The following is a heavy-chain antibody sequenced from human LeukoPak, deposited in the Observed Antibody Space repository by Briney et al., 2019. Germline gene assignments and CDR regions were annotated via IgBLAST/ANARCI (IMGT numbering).Heavy chain of an antibody. Sequence: PGGSLRLSCAASGFTFSSYWMSWVRQAPGKGLEWVANIKQDGSEKYYVDSVKGRFTISRDNAKNSLYLQMNSLRAEDTAVYYCARWNKGYGYGYGYYFDYWGQGTLVTVSS. CDR1: GFTFSSYW. V-gene: IGHV3-7*01. CDR2: IKQDGSEK. J-gene: IGHJ4*02. CDR3: ARWNKGYGYGYGYYFDY. D-gene: IGHD5-18*01.